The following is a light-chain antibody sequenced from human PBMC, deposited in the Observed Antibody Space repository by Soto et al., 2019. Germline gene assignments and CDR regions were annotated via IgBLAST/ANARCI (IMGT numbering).Light chain of an antibody. CDR3: QQRTNWRLT. CDR1: QSVNDY. J-gene: IGKJ4*01. CDR2: GAS. Sequence: EIVLTQSPATLSLSPGERATLSCRASQSVNDYLTWYQQKPGQAPRLLIYGASNRATGIPARVSGSGSGTDFTLTISSLEPEDFAVYYCQQRTNWRLTFGGGTKVEIK. V-gene: IGKV3-11*01.